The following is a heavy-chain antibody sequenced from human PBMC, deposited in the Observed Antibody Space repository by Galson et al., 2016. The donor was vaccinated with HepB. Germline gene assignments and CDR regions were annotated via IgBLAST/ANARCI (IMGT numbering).Heavy chain of an antibody. V-gene: IGHV3-23*01. Sequence: SLRLSCAASGFTFRTYAMSWVRQAPGKGLEWVSAISDSGASTYYADSVKGRFTISRDNSKNTLFLQMNSLGAEDTAVYFCAKDRGPGYWGQGTPVTVSS. CDR2: ISDSGAST. CDR3: AKDRGPGY. D-gene: IGHD3-10*01. CDR1: GFTFRTYA. J-gene: IGHJ4*02.